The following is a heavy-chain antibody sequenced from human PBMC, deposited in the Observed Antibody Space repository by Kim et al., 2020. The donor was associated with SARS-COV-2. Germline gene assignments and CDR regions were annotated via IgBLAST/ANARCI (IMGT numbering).Heavy chain of an antibody. V-gene: IGHV3-15*01. CDR3: STDYGEIRDWRD. CDR1: GFAFRDAW. Sequence: GGSLRLSCAASGFAFRDAWMNWVRQAPGKGLEWIGRIKSLATGGTINYAAPVLGRFTISRDDSKNILYLQLNSLKTEDTGVYYCSTDYGEIRDWRDWGQGTLVSVS. J-gene: IGHJ4*02. CDR2: IKSLATGGTI. D-gene: IGHD1-1*01.